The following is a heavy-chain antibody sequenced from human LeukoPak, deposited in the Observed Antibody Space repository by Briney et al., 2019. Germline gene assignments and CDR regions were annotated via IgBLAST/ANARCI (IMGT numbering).Heavy chain of an antibody. Sequence: SETLSLTCSVSGGSITGSSYYWAWIRQPPGKGLEWIGSMYYSGSTYYNPSLKSRVTISVDTSKNQFSLMLSSVTAADTAVYYCARNRSLTTTPGFDHWGQGTLVTVSS. CDR3: ARNRSLTTTPGFDH. V-gene: IGHV4-39*07. J-gene: IGHJ4*02. CDR1: GGSITGSSYY. D-gene: IGHD4-11*01. CDR2: MYYSGST.